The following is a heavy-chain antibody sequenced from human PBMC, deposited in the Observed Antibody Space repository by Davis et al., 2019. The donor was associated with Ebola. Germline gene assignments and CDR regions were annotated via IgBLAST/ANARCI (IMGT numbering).Heavy chain of an antibody. Sequence: SETLSLTCTVSGDSVSSYFWSWIRQPPGKELEWIGYIFYTGSTNYNPSLKSRVIISVDTSKNQFSLKLSSVTAADTAVYYCARAFCIGGICLMDYYGMDVWGQGTTVTVSS. CDR1: GDSVSSYF. J-gene: IGHJ6*02. CDR2: IFYTGST. V-gene: IGHV4-59*08. CDR3: ARAFCIGGICLMDYYGMDV. D-gene: IGHD2-8*02.